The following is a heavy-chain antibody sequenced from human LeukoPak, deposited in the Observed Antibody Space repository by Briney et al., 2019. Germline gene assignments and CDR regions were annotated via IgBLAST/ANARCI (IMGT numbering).Heavy chain of an antibody. CDR1: GASISRSY. J-gene: IGHJ1*01. Sequence: PSETLSLTCTVSGASISRSYWSWIRQVPGKELQWIGYIYSAKTTIYNPSLHRRATISADPSNNRVSLHLTSVPAADTAVYFCAREVFKSSPQYDSQWGQGTLVTVTS. V-gene: IGHV4-4*08. D-gene: IGHD3-22*01. CDR2: IYSAKTT. CDR3: AREVFKSSPQYDSQ.